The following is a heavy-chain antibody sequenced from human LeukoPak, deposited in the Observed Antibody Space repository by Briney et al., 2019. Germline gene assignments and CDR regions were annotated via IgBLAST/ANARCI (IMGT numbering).Heavy chain of an antibody. V-gene: IGHV4-31*03. J-gene: IGHJ4*02. CDR3: ARFLTITIFGVREVYYFDY. Sequence: PSETLSLTCTVSGGSISSGGYYWSWIRRHPGKGLEWIGYIYYSGSTYYNPSLKSRVTISVDTSKNQFSLKLSSVTAADTAVYYCARFLTITIFGVREVYYFDYWGQGTLVTVSS. CDR1: GGSISSGGYY. D-gene: IGHD3-3*01. CDR2: IYYSGST.